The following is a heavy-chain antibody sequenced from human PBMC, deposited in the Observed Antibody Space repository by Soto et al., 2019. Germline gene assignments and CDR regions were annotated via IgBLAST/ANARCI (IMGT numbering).Heavy chain of an antibody. CDR1: GFTFSSYG. CDR3: AKMREYSSRGYFDY. J-gene: IGHJ4*02. Sequence: GGSLRLSCAASGFTFSSYGMHWVRQAPGKGLEWVAVISYDGSNKYYADSVKGRFTISRDNSKNTLYLQMNSLRAEDTAVYYCAKMREYSSRGYFDYWGQGTLVTVSS. V-gene: IGHV3-30*18. CDR2: ISYDGSNK. D-gene: IGHD6-13*01.